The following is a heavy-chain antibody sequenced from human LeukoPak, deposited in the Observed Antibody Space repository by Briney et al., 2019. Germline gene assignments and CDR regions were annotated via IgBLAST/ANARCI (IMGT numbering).Heavy chain of an antibody. CDR3: ARVGADGEVYGKIYFDY. CDR2: ISSSGDST. Sequence: PGGSLRLSCVASGFSFSSYAMSWVRQTPGKGLEWVSGISSSGDSTYYADSVKGRFTISRDNAKNSLYLQMNSLRAEDTAVYYCARVGADGEVYGKIYFDYWGQGTLVTVSS. J-gene: IGHJ4*02. D-gene: IGHD5/OR15-5a*01. V-gene: IGHV3-23*01. CDR1: GFSFSSYA.